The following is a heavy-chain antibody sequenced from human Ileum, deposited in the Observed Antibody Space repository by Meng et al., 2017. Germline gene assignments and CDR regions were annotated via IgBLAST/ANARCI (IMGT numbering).Heavy chain of an antibody. CDR1: GGSISGYY. J-gene: IGHJ4*02. Sequence: QFHLQESGPGLVNPSQTLTLTCTVSGGSISGYYWTWIRQPPGKGLEWIGSIYYSGTTNYNPSLKRRVTISVETSTNQFSLKLGSVTAEDTAIYYCARRGQSSMEFDYWGQGTLVTVSS. CDR3: ARRGQSSMEFDY. CDR2: IYYSGTT. D-gene: IGHD1-1*01. V-gene: IGHV4-59*08.